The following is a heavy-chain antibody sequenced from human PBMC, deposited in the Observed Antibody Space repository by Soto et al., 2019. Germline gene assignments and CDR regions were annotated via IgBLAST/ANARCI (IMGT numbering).Heavy chain of an antibody. Sequence: EVQLVESGGGLVQPGGSLRLSCAASGFTFSYNSMNWVRQAPGKGLEWVSYINSGSRSIYYADSVKGRFTISRDNAKNSLYLQMNSLRDEDTAVYFCARGRAGYGGNLDYWGQGTLVTVSS. CDR1: GFTFSYNS. D-gene: IGHD5-12*01. CDR3: ARGRAGYGGNLDY. V-gene: IGHV3-48*02. J-gene: IGHJ4*02. CDR2: INSGSRSI.